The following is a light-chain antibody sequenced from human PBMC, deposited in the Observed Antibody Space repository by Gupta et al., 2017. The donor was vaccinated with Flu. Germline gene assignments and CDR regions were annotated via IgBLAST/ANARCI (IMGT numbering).Light chain of an antibody. CDR2: SIT. CDR1: SSDIGNYDY. J-gene: IGLJ2*01. Sequence: SSDIGNYDYVSWYQQHPGKAPKLMIYSITERPSGVPERFSGSKSGKTASLTISGLLAEDEASYYCCSYAGTFTFVFGGGTNPTVL. V-gene: IGLV2-11*03. CDR3: CSYAGTFTFV.